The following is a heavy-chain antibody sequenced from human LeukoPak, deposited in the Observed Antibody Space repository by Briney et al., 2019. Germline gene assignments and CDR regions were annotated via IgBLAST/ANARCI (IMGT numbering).Heavy chain of an antibody. D-gene: IGHD6-19*01. CDR2: IESDGGRT. CDR1: GFTFSHYW. V-gene: IGHV3-74*01. J-gene: IGHJ4*02. Sequence: PGGSLRLSCAASGFTFSHYWMHWVRQAPGKGLVWVSRIESDGGRTDYADSLKGRFTISRDNAKNTLYLEMNSLRAEDTAVYYCARGRVVVAVSDYWGQGTLVTVSS. CDR3: ARGRVVVAVSDY.